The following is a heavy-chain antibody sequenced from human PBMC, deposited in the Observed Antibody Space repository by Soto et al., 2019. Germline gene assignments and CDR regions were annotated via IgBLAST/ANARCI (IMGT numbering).Heavy chain of an antibody. Sequence: QITLKESGPTLVKPTQTLTLTCTFSGFSFSTSAEGVAWIRQPPGKALEWLALIYWDDDTRYSPSLKSRLTITRDTSKNQVVLTMTNMDPADTGTYYCVHRTMVRGVIGAHFDNWGQGTLVTVSS. J-gene: IGHJ4*02. CDR2: IYWDDDT. V-gene: IGHV2-5*02. CDR3: VHRTMVRGVIGAHFDN. D-gene: IGHD3-10*01. CDR1: GFSFSTSAEG.